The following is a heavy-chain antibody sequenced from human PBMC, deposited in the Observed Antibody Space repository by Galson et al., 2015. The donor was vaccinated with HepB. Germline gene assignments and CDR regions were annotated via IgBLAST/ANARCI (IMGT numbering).Heavy chain of an antibody. CDR1: GYRFTSFW. D-gene: IGHD3-10*01. CDR3: ARLGDTLVRDWFDY. J-gene: IGHJ4*02. CDR2: TYPGDSDT. Sequence: QSGAEVKKPGEPLKISRKGSGYRFTSFWIGWVRQMPGKGLEWMGVTYPGDSDTRYSPSFQGQVTISADKSISTAYLQWTSLKASDTAIYYCARLGDTLVRDWFDYWGQGALVTVSS. V-gene: IGHV5-51*01.